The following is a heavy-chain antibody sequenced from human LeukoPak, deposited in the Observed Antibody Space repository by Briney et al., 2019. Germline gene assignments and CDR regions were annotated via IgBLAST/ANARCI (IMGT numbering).Heavy chain of an antibody. Sequence: GGPLTLSCAASGFRFSTYAMLWPRQAPGKGLECVAVISHDGTDKYYPDSVKSRFTISRDNSENTLYLQVNSLRTEDTAVYYCARGTYYHDGRGYYSGGLGYWGQGTLVTVSS. CDR1: GFRFSTYA. V-gene: IGHV3-30*04. CDR3: ARGTYYHDGRGYYSGGLGY. CDR2: ISHDGTDK. D-gene: IGHD3-22*01. J-gene: IGHJ4*02.